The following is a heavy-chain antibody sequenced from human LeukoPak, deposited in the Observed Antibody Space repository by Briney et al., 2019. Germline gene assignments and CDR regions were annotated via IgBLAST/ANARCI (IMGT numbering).Heavy chain of an antibody. Sequence: SETLSLTCTVSGGSISSYYWSWIRQPPGKGLEWIGYIYYSGSTNYNPSLKSRVTISVDTSENQFSLKLSSVAAADTAVYYCARHGSHWFDPWGQGTLVTVSS. CDR3: ARHGSHWFDP. D-gene: IGHD1-26*01. CDR2: IYYSGST. CDR1: GGSISSYY. J-gene: IGHJ5*02. V-gene: IGHV4-59*08.